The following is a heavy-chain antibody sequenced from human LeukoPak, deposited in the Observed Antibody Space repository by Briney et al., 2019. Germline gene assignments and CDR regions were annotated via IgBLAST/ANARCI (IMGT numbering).Heavy chain of an antibody. Sequence: PGGSLRLSCAASGFTFSSYSMNWVRQAPGKGLEWVSSISSSSSYIYYADSVKGRFTISRDNAKNSLYLQMNSLRAEDTAVYYCARDRQLESRLIDYWGQGTLVTVSS. D-gene: IGHD1-1*01. CDR3: ARDRQLESRLIDY. J-gene: IGHJ4*02. CDR1: GFTFSSYS. CDR2: ISSSSSYI. V-gene: IGHV3-21*01.